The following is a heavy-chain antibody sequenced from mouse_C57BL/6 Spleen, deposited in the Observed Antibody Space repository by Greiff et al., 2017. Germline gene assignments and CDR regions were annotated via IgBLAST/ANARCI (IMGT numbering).Heavy chain of an antibody. CDR1: GYTFTDYN. J-gene: IGHJ4*01. Sequence: EVQLQQSGPELVKPGASVKMSCKASGYTFTDYNMHWVKQSHGKSLEWIGYINPNNGGTSYNQKFKGKATLTVNKSSSTAYMELRSLTSEDSAVYYCVYYGYSYYAMDYWGQGTSVTVSS. D-gene: IGHD2-2*01. CDR3: VYYGYSYYAMDY. CDR2: INPNNGGT. V-gene: IGHV1-22*01.